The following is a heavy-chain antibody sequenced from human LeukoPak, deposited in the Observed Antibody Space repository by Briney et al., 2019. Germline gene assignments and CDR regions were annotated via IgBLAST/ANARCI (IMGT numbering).Heavy chain of an antibody. J-gene: IGHJ1*01. CDR2: ISGSGGST. V-gene: IGHV3-23*01. D-gene: IGHD7-27*01. CDR1: GFTFSSYA. Sequence: PGGSLRLSCAASGFTFSSYAMSWVRQAPGKGLEWVSAISGSGGSTYYADSVKGRFTISRDNSKNMLYLQMNSLRAEDTAVYYCAKAAWGYDARPPQHWGQGTLVTVSS. CDR3: AKAAWGYDARPPQH.